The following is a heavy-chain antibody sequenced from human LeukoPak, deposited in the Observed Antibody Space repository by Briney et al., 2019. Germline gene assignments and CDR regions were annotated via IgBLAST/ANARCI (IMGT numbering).Heavy chain of an antibody. V-gene: IGHV1-2*02. CDR2: INPNSGGT. CDR3: TRPYYDFWCGYADNWFDP. D-gene: IGHD3-3*01. CDR1: GYTLTGYY. Sequence: GASVKVSCKASGYTLTGYYMHWVRQAPGQGLEWMGWINPNSGGTHYAQKFQGRVTMTRDTSISTAYMELSRLRSDDTAVYYCTRPYYDFWCGYADNWFDPWGRGTLVTVSS. J-gene: IGHJ5*02.